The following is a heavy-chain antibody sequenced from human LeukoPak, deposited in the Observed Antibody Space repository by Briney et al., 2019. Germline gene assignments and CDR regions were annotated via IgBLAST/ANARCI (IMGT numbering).Heavy chain of an antibody. CDR3: ARDYYYHNSGFFGY. D-gene: IGHD3-22*01. J-gene: IGHJ4*02. V-gene: IGHV3-7*03. Sequence: GGSLRLSCAASGFTFSSYWMSWVRQAPGKGLEWVANIKQDGSEKYYVDSVKGRFTISRDNAKNSLYLQMNSLRAEDTAVYFCARDYYYHNSGFFGYWGQGTLVTVSS. CDR1: GFTFSSYW. CDR2: IKQDGSEK.